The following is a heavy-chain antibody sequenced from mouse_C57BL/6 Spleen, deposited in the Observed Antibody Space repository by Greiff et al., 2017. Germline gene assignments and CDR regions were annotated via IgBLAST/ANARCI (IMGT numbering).Heavy chain of an antibody. V-gene: IGHV5-4*01. J-gene: IGHJ2*01. Sequence: EVQLVESGGGLVKPGGSLKLSCAASGFTFSSYAMSWVRQTPEKRLEWVATISDGGSYTYYPDNVKGRFTISRDNATNNLYLQMSHLKSEDTSMYYSARDHYVCDWGQGTTLTVAS. CDR3: ARDHYVCD. D-gene: IGHD1-1*01. CDR2: ISDGGSYT. CDR1: GFTFSSYA.